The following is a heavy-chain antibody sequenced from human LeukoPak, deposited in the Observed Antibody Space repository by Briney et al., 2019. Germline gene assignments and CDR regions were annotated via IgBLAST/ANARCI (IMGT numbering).Heavy chain of an antibody. D-gene: IGHD3-9*01. V-gene: IGHV4-59*01. J-gene: IGHJ5*02. CDR2: VYYSGST. CDR3: ARELSYDILTGYYKENWFDP. CDR1: GGSISSYY. Sequence: RASETLSLTCTVSGGSISSYYRSWIRQPPGKGLEWIGYVYYSGSTNYNPSLKSRVTISVDTSKNQFSLKLSSVTAADTAVYYCARELSYDILTGYYKENWFDPWGQGTLVTVSS.